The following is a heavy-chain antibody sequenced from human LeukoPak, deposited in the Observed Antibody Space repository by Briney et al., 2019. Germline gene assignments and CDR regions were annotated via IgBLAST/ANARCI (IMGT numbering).Heavy chain of an antibody. J-gene: IGHJ4*02. V-gene: IGHV4-61*01. CDR3: ARVLRATSWRSYDY. D-gene: IGHD5-18*01. Sequence: SETLSLTCTVSGDSVSNSLYYWSWIRQPPGKGLEWIGYIYYNGGTNYNPSLKSRVTISIDTSTNQFSLRLNSMTAADTAVYYCARVLRATSWRSYDYWGQGSLVTVSS. CDR1: GDSVSNSLYY. CDR2: IYYNGGT.